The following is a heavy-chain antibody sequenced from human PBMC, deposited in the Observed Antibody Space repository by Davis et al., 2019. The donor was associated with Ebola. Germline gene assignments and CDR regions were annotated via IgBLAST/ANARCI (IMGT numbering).Heavy chain of an antibody. CDR2: ISYDGSNK. D-gene: IGHD3-9*01. CDR1: GFTFSSYG. V-gene: IGHV3-30*18. CDR3: AKGDFDWLLPPTYGMDV. J-gene: IGHJ6*02. Sequence: PGGSLRLSCAASGFTFSSYGMHWVRQAPGKGLEWVAVISYDGSNKYYADSVKGRFTISRGNSKNTLYLQMNSLRAEDTAVYYCAKGDFDWLLPPTYGMDVWGQGTTVTVSS.